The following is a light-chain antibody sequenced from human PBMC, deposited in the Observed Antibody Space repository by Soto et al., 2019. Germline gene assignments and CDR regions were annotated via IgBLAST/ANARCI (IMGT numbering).Light chain of an antibody. CDR3: SPYTSSNTYV. CDR1: SSDVGNYDC. J-gene: IGLJ1*01. CDR2: DVT. V-gene: IGLV2-14*03. Sequence: QSVLTQPASVSGSPGQSITISCTGTSSDVGNYDCVSWYQQHPGKAPKLIIHDVTNRPSGVSNRFSGSKSGNTASLTISVLQAEYEADYYCSPYTSSNTYVFGSGTKLTVL.